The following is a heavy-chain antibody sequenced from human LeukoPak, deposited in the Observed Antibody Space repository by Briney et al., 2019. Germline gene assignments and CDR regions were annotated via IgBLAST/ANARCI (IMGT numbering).Heavy chain of an antibody. Sequence: GGSLRLSCAASGFTFSSYAMSWVRQAPGKGLVWVSRISPDGSTTGHADSVKGRFTTSRDNAKNTLFLQMNSLRAEDTAVYYCTRDFDFSSAIWGQGTLVTVSS. CDR3: TRDFDFSSAI. CDR2: ISPDGSTT. J-gene: IGHJ4*02. V-gene: IGHV3-74*01. D-gene: IGHD3-3*01. CDR1: GFTFSSYA.